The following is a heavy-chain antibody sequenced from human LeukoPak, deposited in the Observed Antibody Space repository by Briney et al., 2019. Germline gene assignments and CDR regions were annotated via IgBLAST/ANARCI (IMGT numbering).Heavy chain of an antibody. J-gene: IGHJ4*02. Sequence: GASVKLSCKASGYSFTRCYLHWVRQAPGQGLEWMGIINPSDDTTTHAQKFQGRVTMTSDTSTSTVYIELSSLRSEDTAVYYCARDLRHHSGIAVSPFDYWGQGTLVTVSS. CDR2: INPSDDTT. CDR3: ARDLRHHSGIAVSPFDY. V-gene: IGHV1-46*01. D-gene: IGHD6-19*01. CDR1: GYSFTRCY.